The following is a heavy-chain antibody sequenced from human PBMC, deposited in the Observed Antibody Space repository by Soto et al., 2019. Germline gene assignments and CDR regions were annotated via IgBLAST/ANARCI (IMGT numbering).Heavy chain of an antibody. V-gene: IGHV4-59*08. Sequence: SETLSLTCTVSGGSISSYYWSWIRQPPGKGLEWIGYIYYSGSTNYNPSLKSRVTISVDTSKNQFSLKLSSVTAADTAVYYCARLGGGSSTIFWGQGTLVTVSS. D-gene: IGHD2-15*01. CDR3: ARLGGGSSTIF. CDR1: GGSISSYY. J-gene: IGHJ4*02. CDR2: IYYSGST.